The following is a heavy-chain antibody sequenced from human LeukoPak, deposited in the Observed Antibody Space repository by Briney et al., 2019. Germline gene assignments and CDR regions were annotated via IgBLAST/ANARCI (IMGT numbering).Heavy chain of an antibody. J-gene: IGHJ4*02. CDR1: GYSISSGYY. CDR3: ARGEQGYGSGSYYNVLNY. Sequence: PETLSLTCTVSGYSISSGYYWGWIRQPPGKGLEWIGSIYHSGSTYYNPSLKSRVTISVDTSKNQFSLKLSSVTAADTAVYYCARGEQGYGSGSYYNVLNYWGQGTLVTVSS. CDR2: IYHSGST. D-gene: IGHD3-10*01. V-gene: IGHV4-38-2*02.